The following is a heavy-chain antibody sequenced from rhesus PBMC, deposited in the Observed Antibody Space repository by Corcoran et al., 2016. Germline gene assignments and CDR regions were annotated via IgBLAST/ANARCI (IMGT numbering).Heavy chain of an antibody. CDR2: ISGSSGST. V-gene: IGHV4S19*01. CDR1: GGSISRSNW. CDR3: ARGYSLDV. Sequence: QVQLQESGPGLVKPSETLSLTCAVSGGSISRSNWWSWIRQPPGKGLEWIGYISGSSGSTYYNPSLKSRVTISKDTSKNQFSLKLSSVTAADTAVYYCARGYSLDVWGRGVLVTVSS. J-gene: IGHJ5-2*02.